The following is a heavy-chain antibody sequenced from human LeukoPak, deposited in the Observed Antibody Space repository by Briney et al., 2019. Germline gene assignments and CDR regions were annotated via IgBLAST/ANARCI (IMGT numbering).Heavy chain of an antibody. CDR1: GGSISSYY. J-gene: IGHJ5*02. V-gene: IGHV4-4*07. CDR2: IYTSGST. D-gene: IGHD3-10*01. Sequence: LETLSLTCTVSGGSISSYYWSWIRQPAGKGLEWIGRIYTSGSTNYNPSLKSRVTMSVDTSKNQFSLKLSSVTAADTAVYYCARVRRTITMVRGVTYNWFDPWGQGTLVTVSS. CDR3: ARVRRTITMVRGVTYNWFDP.